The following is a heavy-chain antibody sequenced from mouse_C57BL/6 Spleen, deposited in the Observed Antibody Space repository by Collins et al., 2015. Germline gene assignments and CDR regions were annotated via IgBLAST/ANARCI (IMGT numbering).Heavy chain of an antibody. J-gene: IGHJ1*03. CDR1: GYIISRYW. CDR2: IHPSDSDT. D-gene: IGHD4-1*01. CDR3: AIELGRNWYFDV. V-gene: IGHV1-74*01. Sequence: VQLQQPGAELVKPGASVKVSCKASGYIISRYWMHWVKQRPGQGLEWIGRIHPSDSDTNYNQKFKGKATLTVDKSSSTAYMQLSSLTSEDSAVYYCAIELGRNWYFDVWGTGTTVTVSS.